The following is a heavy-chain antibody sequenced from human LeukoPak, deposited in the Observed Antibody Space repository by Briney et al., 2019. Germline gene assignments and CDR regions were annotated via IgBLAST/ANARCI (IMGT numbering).Heavy chain of an antibody. Sequence: ASVKVSCKASGGTFSSYAISWVRQAPGQGLEWMGGIIPIFGTANYAQKFQGRVTITADKSTSTAYMELSSLRSEDTAVYYCARTYYYDSSGYYRLVQLDYWGQGTLVTVSS. D-gene: IGHD3-22*01. V-gene: IGHV1-69*06. CDR3: ARTYYYDSSGYYRLVQLDY. J-gene: IGHJ4*02. CDR1: GGTFSSYA. CDR2: IIPIFGTA.